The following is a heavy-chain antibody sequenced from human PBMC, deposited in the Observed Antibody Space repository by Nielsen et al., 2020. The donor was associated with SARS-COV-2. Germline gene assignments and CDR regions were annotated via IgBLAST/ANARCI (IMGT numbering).Heavy chain of an antibody. J-gene: IGHJ3*02. CDR3: ARLPGYSSSWYGGGLAFDI. V-gene: IGHV1-2*06. CDR2: INPNSGGT. Sequence: WVRQAPRQGLEWMGRINPNSGGTNYAQKFQGRVTMTRDTSISTAYMELSRLRSDDTAVYYCARLPGYSSSWYGGGLAFDIWGQGTMVTVSS. D-gene: IGHD6-13*01.